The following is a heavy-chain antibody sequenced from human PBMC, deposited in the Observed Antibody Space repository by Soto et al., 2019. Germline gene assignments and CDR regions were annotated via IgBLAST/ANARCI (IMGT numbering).Heavy chain of an antibody. Sequence: ASVKVSCTASGYTFTSYDIHWVRQATGQGLEWMGWMNTNTNTTDCAQKFQGRVTLTWNTSISTAYMELSSLKFDDTAVYYCARVVFEVAENNSRGLDSWGLGTLGNGSS. V-gene: IGHV1-8*01. CDR1: GYTFTSYD. CDR3: ARVVFEVAENNSRGLDS. J-gene: IGHJ5*01. D-gene: IGHD3-3*01. CDR2: MNTNTNTT.